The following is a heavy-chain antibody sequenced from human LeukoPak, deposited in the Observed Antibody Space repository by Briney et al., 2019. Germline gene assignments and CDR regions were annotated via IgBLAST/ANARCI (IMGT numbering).Heavy chain of an antibody. J-gene: IGHJ5*02. CDR3: AKGLGGSNWLDP. D-gene: IGHD3-16*01. V-gene: IGHV3-23*01. CDR2: ISGGSGST. Sequence: PGGSLRLSCAASGFTFSSYAMSWVRQAPGKGLEWVSAISGGSGSTYYADSVKGRFTISRDNSKNTLYLQMNSLRAEDTALYYCAKGLGGSNWLDPWGQGTLVTVSS. CDR1: GFTFSSYA.